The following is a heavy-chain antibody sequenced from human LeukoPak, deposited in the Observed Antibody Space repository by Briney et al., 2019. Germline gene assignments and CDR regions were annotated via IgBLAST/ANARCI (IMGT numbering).Heavy chain of an antibody. D-gene: IGHD3-3*01. J-gene: IGHJ5*02. CDR3: ARDAYDDASES. CDR2: LRLDGRDK. V-gene: IGHV3-7*01. CDR1: GFTFRYYW. Sequence: PGGSLRLSCAASGFTFRYYWMTWVRQAPGKGLEWVDNLRLDGRDKYYAASVKGRFTISRDNAKNSLYLQMNGLRADDTAIYYCARDAYDDASESWGQGTLVTVSS.